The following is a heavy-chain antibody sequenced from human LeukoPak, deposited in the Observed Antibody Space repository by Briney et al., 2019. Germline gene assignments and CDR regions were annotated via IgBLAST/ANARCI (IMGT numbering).Heavy chain of an antibody. Sequence: SETLSLTCTVSGGSISSSSYYWGWIRQPPGKGLEWIGSIYYSGSTYYNPSLKSRVTISVDTSKNQFSLKLSSVTAADTAVYYCAMTAYTGAGDWFDPWGQGTLVTVSS. J-gene: IGHJ5*02. D-gene: IGHD3-16*01. V-gene: IGHV4-39*01. CDR2: IYYSGST. CDR3: AMTAYTGAGDWFDP. CDR1: GGSISSSSYY.